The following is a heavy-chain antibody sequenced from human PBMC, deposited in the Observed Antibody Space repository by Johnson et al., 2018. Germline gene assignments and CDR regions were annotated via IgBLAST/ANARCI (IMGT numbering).Heavy chain of an antibody. J-gene: IGHJ4*02. CDR1: GGIFNTYT. V-gene: IGHV1-69*02. Sequence: QVQLVQSGAEVKKPGSSVKVSCKASGGIFNTYTINWVRQAPGQGLEWMGRILPSLYKTKYALQFQDRVSITADMSADTAYLELSSRTSDDPAVDYGATMVVSPGVAYWGQGTLVTVSS. D-gene: IGHD2-15*01. CDR3: ATMVVSPGVAY. CDR2: ILPSLYKT.